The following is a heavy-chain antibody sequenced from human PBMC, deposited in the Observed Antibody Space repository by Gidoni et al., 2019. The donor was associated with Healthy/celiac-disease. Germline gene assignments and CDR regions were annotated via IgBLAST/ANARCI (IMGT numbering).Heavy chain of an antibody. CDR1: GGSISSYY. CDR2: IYYSGST. J-gene: IGHJ4*02. CDR3: ARGRNRAMVRGVIVYFDY. V-gene: IGHV4-59*01. D-gene: IGHD3-10*01. Sequence: QVQLQESGPGLVKPSETLSLTCTVSGGSISSYYWSWIRQPPGKGLEWIGYIYYSGSTNYNPSLKSRVTISVDTSKNQFSLKLSSVTAADTAVYYCARGRNRAMVRGVIVYFDYWGQGTLVTVSS.